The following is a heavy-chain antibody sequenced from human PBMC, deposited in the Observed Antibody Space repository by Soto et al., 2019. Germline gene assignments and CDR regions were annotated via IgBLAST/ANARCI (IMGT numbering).Heavy chain of an antibody. CDR1: RFTFSTYW. V-gene: IGHV3-7*03. CDR2: IQQDGSEK. J-gene: IGHJ4*02. CDR3: ARGGRIRASGWFDY. Sequence: EVQLVESGGGLVQPGGSLRLSCAASRFTFSTYWMSWVRQAPGKGLEWVANIQQDGSEKYYVDSVKGRFTISRDNAKNSLYLQMNSLRAGDTAVYYCARGGRIRASGWFDYWGQGTLVTVSS. D-gene: IGHD6-19*01.